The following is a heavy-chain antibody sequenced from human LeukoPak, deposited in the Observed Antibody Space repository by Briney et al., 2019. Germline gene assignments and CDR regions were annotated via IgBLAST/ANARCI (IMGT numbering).Heavy chain of an antibody. CDR2: IYTSGSI. CDR3: ARVKTYYYDSSGSDAFDI. Sequence: PSETLSLTCTVAGGSISSYYWSWIRQPAGKGLEWIGRIYTSGSINYNPSLKSRVTMSVDTSKNQFSLKLSSVTAADTAVYYCARVKTYYYDSSGSDAFDIWGQGTMVTVSS. D-gene: IGHD3-22*01. CDR1: GGSISSYY. J-gene: IGHJ3*02. V-gene: IGHV4-4*07.